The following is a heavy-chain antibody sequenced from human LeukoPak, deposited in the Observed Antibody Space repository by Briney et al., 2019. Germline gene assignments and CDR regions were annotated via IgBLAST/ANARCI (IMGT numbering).Heavy chain of an antibody. V-gene: IGHV4-39*01. Sequence: SETLSLTCTVSGGSISSTTYYWAWIRQPPGKGLEWIGSIYKSGSTYYTPSLKTRVTMSVDTSKNQFSLKLNSVTATDTAVYYCMKHGDNADYTIFYWFDPWGQGALVTVSS. CDR1: GGSISSTTYY. D-gene: IGHD3-3*01. J-gene: IGHJ5*02. CDR2: IYKSGST. CDR3: MKHGDNADYTIFYWFDP.